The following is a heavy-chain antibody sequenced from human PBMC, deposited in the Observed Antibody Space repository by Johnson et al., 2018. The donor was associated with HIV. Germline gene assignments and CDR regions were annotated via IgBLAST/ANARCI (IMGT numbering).Heavy chain of an antibody. Sequence: QVQLVESGGGVVQPGRSLRLSCAASGFTLSSYAMHWVRQAPGKGLEWVAVISYDGSNKYYADSVKGRFTISRDNSKSTLFLLMNSLRAEDTAVYYCARSLCGGDCFSDAFDIWGQGTMVTVSS. D-gene: IGHD2-21*02. CDR3: ARSLCGGDCFSDAFDI. V-gene: IGHV3-30-3*01. CDR1: GFTLSSYA. CDR2: ISYDGSNK. J-gene: IGHJ3*02.